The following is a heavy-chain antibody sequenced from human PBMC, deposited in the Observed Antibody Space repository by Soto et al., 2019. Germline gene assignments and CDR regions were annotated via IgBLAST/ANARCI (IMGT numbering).Heavy chain of an antibody. J-gene: IGHJ5*02. CDR2: ISPTDNT. Sequence: GGSLRLSCTALTGYAMSWVRRGPGKGLEWISTISPTDNTHYADSVEGRFTISRDGSKNTFYLQMNNLRADDTGVYYCAKDPSTGHADLWGQGTLVTVSS. V-gene: IGHV3-23*01. CDR1: TGYA. CDR3: AKDPSTGHADL. D-gene: IGHD3-9*01.